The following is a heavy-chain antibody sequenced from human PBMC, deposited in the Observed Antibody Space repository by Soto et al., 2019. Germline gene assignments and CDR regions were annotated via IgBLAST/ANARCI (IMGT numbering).Heavy chain of an antibody. D-gene: IGHD3-3*01. CDR1: GFTFSSYG. CDR2: IWYDGSNK. Sequence: GGSLILSCAASGFTFSSYGMHWVRQAPGKGLEWVAVIWYDGSNKDYADSVKGRFTISRDNSKNTLYLQMNSLKTEDTAVYYCTTDVPPSITIFGVVITYYYGMDVWGQGTTVTVSS. J-gene: IGHJ6*02. V-gene: IGHV3-33*01. CDR3: TTDVPPSITIFGVVITYYYGMDV.